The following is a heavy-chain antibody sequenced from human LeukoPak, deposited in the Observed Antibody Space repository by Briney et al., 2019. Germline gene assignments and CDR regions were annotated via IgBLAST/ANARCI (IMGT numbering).Heavy chain of an antibody. V-gene: IGHV3-74*01. CDR2: INTDGSTI. J-gene: IGHJ4*02. CDR3: ARAGSFRFDY. D-gene: IGHD3-10*01. Sequence: TGGSLRLSCAASGFTFSSYSMNWVRQAPGKGLVWVSRINTDGSTINYAGSVKGRFTISRDDAKNTLYLQMNDLRAEDTAVYYCARAGSFRFDYWGQGTLVTVSS. CDR1: GFTFSSYS.